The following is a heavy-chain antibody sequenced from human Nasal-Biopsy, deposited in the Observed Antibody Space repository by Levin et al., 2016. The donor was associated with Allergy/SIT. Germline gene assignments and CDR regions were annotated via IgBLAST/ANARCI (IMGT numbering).Heavy chain of an antibody. J-gene: IGHJ3*02. Sequence: ASVKVSCKASGGTFSTYTFSWVRQAPGQGLEWMGWISAYHGNTKYAQMFQGRVTMTKDISTSTVYMELRSLRTDDTAVYYCARVGDYDYAWGSTPPDAFDIWGQGTKVTISS. CDR2: ISAYHGNT. CDR1: GGTFSTYT. D-gene: IGHD3-16*01. V-gene: IGHV1-18*01. CDR3: ARVGDYDYAWGSTPPDAFDI.